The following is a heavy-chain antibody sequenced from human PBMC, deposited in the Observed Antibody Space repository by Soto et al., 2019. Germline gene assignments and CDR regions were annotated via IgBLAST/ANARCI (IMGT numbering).Heavy chain of an antibody. CDR3: ARQGDIVVVPATIHYYYGMDV. Sequence: GESLKISCKGSGYSFTSYWIGWVRRMPGKGLEWMGIIYPGDSDTRYSPSFQGQVTISADKSISTAYLQWSSLKASDTAMYYCARQGDIVVVPATIHYYYGMDVWGQGTTVTVSS. D-gene: IGHD2-2*02. J-gene: IGHJ6*02. V-gene: IGHV5-51*01. CDR1: GYSFTSYW. CDR2: IYPGDSDT.